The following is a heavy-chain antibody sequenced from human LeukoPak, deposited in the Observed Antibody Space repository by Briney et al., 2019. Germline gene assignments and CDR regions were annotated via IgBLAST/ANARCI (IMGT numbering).Heavy chain of an antibody. CDR2: ISSSSSYI. Sequence: GGSLRLSCAASGFTFSSYSMNWVRQAPGKGLEWVSSISSSSSYIYYADSVKGRFTISRDNAKNSLYLQMNSLRAEDTAVYYCAKGAQAVAGPFDYWGQGTLVTVSS. J-gene: IGHJ4*02. D-gene: IGHD6-19*01. CDR1: GFTFSSYS. V-gene: IGHV3-21*01. CDR3: AKGAQAVAGPFDY.